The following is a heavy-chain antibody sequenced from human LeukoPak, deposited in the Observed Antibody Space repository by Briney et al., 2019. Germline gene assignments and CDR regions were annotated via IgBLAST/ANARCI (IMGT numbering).Heavy chain of an antibody. D-gene: IGHD3-9*01. Sequence: KHGEALKISCKGSGYSFTTYWIAWVRQMPGKGLGWMGIIYPGDSDTRYSPSFQGQVTISADKSISTAYLQWGSLKASDTAIYYCARRRSGYYGCRSFDYWGQGTLVTASS. J-gene: IGHJ4*02. V-gene: IGHV5-51*01. CDR3: ARRRSGYYGCRSFDY. CDR2: IYPGDSDT. CDR1: GYSFTTYW.